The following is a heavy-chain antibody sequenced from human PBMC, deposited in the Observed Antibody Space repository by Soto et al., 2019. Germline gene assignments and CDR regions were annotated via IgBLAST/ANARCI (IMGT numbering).Heavy chain of an antibody. CDR2: IIPIFGTA. J-gene: IGHJ4*02. CDR3: ARDRAYCGGDCRSHTVPRFDY. V-gene: IGHV1-69*12. D-gene: IGHD2-21*02. CDR1: GGTFSSYA. Sequence: QVQLVQSXXXXXXXXXXXXVSCKASGGTFSSYAISWVRQAPGQGLEWMGGIIPIFGTANYAQKFQGRVTITADESTSTAYMELSSLRSEATAVYYCARDRAYCGGDCRSHTVPRFDYWGQGTLVTVSS.